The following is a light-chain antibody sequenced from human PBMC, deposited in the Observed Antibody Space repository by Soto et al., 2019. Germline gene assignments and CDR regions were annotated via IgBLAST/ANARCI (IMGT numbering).Light chain of an antibody. CDR2: AAS. Sequence: DVQMTQSPAALSASVGERVTITCLASQSIASYLNLYQQRPGKAPKLLIYAASNLESGVPSRFSGSGSETDFTLTISSLQPEDFATYYCQQTYRSPVTFGQGTKVDIK. V-gene: IGKV1-39*01. J-gene: IGKJ2*01. CDR3: QQTYRSPVT. CDR1: QSIASY.